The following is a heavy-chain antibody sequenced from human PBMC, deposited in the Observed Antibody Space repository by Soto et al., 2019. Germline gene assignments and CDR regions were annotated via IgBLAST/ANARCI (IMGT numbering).Heavy chain of an antibody. V-gene: IGHV4-34*01. Sequence: SETLSLTCAVYGGSFSGYYWSWIRQPPGKGLEWIGEINHSGSTNYNPSLKSRATISVDTSKNQFSLKLSSVTAADTAVYYCARGRITMVRGEYYYGMDVWGQGTTVTVSS. CDR1: GGSFSGYY. D-gene: IGHD3-10*01. CDR2: INHSGST. CDR3: ARGRITMVRGEYYYGMDV. J-gene: IGHJ6*02.